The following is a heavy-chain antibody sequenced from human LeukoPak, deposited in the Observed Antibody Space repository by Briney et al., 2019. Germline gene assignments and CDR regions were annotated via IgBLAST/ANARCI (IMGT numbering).Heavy chain of an antibody. J-gene: IGHJ4*02. D-gene: IGHD2-15*01. CDR1: GGSFSGYY. CDR3: ARHPFATPFDF. Sequence: SETLSLTCAVYGGSFSGYYWSWIRQPPGKGLEWIGEINHSGSTNYNPSLKSRVTISVDTSKNQFSLKLSSVTAADTAVYYCARHPFATPFDFWGRGTLVTVSS. CDR2: INHSGST. V-gene: IGHV4-34*01.